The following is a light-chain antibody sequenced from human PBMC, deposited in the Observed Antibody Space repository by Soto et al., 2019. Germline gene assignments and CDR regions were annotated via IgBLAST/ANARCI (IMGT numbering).Light chain of an antibody. V-gene: IGLV2-14*01. Sequence: QSALTQPASVSGSPGQSITISCTGTSSDVGGYNYVSWYQQHPGKAPKLMIYEVSNRPSGVSNRFSGSKSGNTASLNISGGQAEGGADYFCGSDTSSRSVFGTGTTLTVL. J-gene: IGLJ1*01. CDR2: EVS. CDR3: GSDTSSRSV. CDR1: SSDVGGYNY.